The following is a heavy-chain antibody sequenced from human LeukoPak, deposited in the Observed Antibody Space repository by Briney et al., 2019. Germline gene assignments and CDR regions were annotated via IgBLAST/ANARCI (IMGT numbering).Heavy chain of an antibody. D-gene: IGHD2-21*02. V-gene: IGHV1-2*02. Sequence: ASVKVSCKASGYTFTCYYMHWVRQAPGQGREWMGWINPNSGGTNYAQKFQGRVTMTRDTSISTAYMELSRLRSDDTAVYYCARRVVTASPYFDYWGQGTLVTVSS. CDR3: ARRVVTASPYFDY. J-gene: IGHJ4*02. CDR2: INPNSGGT. CDR1: GYTFTCYY.